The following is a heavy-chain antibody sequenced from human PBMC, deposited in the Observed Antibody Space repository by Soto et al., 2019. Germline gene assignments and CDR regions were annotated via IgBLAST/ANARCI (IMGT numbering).Heavy chain of an antibody. D-gene: IGHD1-7*01. CDR1: GFSLSNARMG. CDR2: IFLNDEK. V-gene: IGHV2-26*01. J-gene: IGHJ5*02. Sequence: QVTLKESGPVLVKPTETLTLTCTVSGFSLSNARMGVSWIRQPPGKALEWLAHIFLNDEKSYSTSLKSRLTIXKDXSXIQVVLTMTNMDPVDTATYYCARPSLRTGTTGWFDPWGQGTLVTVSS. CDR3: ARPSLRTGTTGWFDP.